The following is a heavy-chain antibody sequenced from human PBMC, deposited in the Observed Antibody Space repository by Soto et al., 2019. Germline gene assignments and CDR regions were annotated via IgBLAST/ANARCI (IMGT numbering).Heavy chain of an antibody. CDR1: GYTFSTSG. D-gene: IGHD2-15*01. Sequence: QVQLVQSGAEVRKPGASVKVSCKASGYTFSTSGMSWLRQAPGQGLDGTGWISTYNGDTNDAPKFQDRVTMTSDTSTSTVYMELRSLRSDDTAVYYCARAGAAPYYYYGMDVWGQGTRVTVSS. J-gene: IGHJ6*02. CDR2: ISTYNGDT. V-gene: IGHV1-18*01. CDR3: ARAGAAPYYYYGMDV.